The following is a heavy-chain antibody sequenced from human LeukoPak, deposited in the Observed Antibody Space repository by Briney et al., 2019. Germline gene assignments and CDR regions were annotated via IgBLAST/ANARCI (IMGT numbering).Heavy chain of an antibody. Sequence: GESLKISCKGSGYSFSNYWIGWVRQMPGKGLEWMGIIYPGDSDTRYSPSFQGQVTISADKSISTAYLQWSSLKASDTAMYYCASSPSYCTSSSCYIGWFDAWGQGTLVTVSS. D-gene: IGHD2-2*02. J-gene: IGHJ5*02. V-gene: IGHV5-51*01. CDR3: ASSPSYCTSSSCYIGWFDA. CDR1: GYSFSNYW. CDR2: IYPGDSDT.